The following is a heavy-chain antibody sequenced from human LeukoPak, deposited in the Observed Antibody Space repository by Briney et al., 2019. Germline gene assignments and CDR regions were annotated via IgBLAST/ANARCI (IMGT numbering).Heavy chain of an antibody. CDR3: ARGKRVTTIRYFDY. J-gene: IGHJ4*02. D-gene: IGHD4-11*01. CDR1: GGSFSGYY. CDR2: INHSGST. V-gene: IGHV4-34*01. Sequence: SETLSLTCAVYGGSFSGYYWSWIRQPPGKGLEWIGEINHSGSTNYNPSLKSRVTISVDTSKYQFSLKLSSVTAADTAVYYCARGKRVTTIRYFDYWGREPWSPSPQ.